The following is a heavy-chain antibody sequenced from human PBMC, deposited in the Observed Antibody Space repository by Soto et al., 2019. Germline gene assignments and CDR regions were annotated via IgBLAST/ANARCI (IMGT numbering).Heavy chain of an antibody. CDR2: IVVGSGNT. CDR1: GFTFTSSA. V-gene: IGHV1-58*01. D-gene: IGHD3-10*01. Sequence: GASVKVSCKASGFTFTSSAVQWVRQARGQRLEWIGWIVVGSGNTNSAQKFQERVTITRDMSTSTAYMELSSLRSEDTAVYYCAAESMDLYGMDVWGQGTTVTVSS. CDR3: AAESMDLYGMDV. J-gene: IGHJ6*02.